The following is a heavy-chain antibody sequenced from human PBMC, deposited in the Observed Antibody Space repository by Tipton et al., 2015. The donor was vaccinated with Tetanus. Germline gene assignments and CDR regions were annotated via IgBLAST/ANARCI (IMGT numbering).Heavy chain of an antibody. V-gene: IGHV3-23*01. CDR2: ISGSGGST. Sequence: SLRLSCAASGFTFSSYAMSWVRQAPGKGLEWVSAISGSGGSTYYADSVKGRFTISRDNSKNTLYLQMNSLRAEDTAVYYCAKDMNQSGTGGYFYDSWGFFRGFRGPGTLVPVS. D-gene: IGHD3-22*01. CDR3: AKDMNQSGTGGYFYDSWGFFRGF. J-gene: IGHJ4*02. CDR1: GFTFSSYA.